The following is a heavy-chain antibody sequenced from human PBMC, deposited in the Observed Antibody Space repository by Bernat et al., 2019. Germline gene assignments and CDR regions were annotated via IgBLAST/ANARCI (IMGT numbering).Heavy chain of an antibody. CDR1: GFTFSSYG. D-gene: IGHD6-19*01. CDR3: ARDPRYNSGWYYFDY. CDR2: IWYGGSNK. J-gene: IGHJ4*02. V-gene: IGHV3-33*01. Sequence: QVQLVESGGGVVQPGRSLRLSCAASGFTFSSYGMHWVRQAPGKGLEWVAVIWYGGSNKNYADSVKGRFTISRDNSKNTLYLQMNSLRAEDTAVYYCARDPRYNSGWYYFDYWGQGTLVTVSS.